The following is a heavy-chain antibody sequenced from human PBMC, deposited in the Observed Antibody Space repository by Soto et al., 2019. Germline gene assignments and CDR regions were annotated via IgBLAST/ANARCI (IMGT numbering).Heavy chain of an antibody. CDR3: ARPRTVATTKVYDY. CDR1: GGTFSNYP. D-gene: IGHD1-1*01. Sequence: SVKVSCKASGGTFSNYPFTWVRQAPGQGLEWMGGIIPIFGTVTYAQKFQGRVTISADESTSTAYMEMSSLTSEDTAVYYCARPRTVATTKVYDYWGQGTLVTVSS. CDR2: IIPIFGTV. J-gene: IGHJ4*02. V-gene: IGHV1-69*13.